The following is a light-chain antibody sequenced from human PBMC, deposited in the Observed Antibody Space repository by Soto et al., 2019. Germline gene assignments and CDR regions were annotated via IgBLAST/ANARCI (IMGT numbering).Light chain of an antibody. CDR1: QGISRW. CDR3: QQDNSFTFT. J-gene: IGKJ3*01. Sequence: DIQMTQSPSSVSASVGARVTITCRARQGISRWLAWSQQKPGKAPKLLIYAASSLQSGVPSWFSGSGSGTDFTITISSLQTEAFATYYCQQDNSFTFTYGPGTKVDI. CDR2: AAS. V-gene: IGKV1-12*01.